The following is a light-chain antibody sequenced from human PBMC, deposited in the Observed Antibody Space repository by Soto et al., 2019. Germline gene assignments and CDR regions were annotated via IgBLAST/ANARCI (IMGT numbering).Light chain of an antibody. CDR1: QSISSY. Sequence: DIQMTQSPSSLSASVGDRVTITCRANQSISSYLNWYQQRPGKAPKLLIYAASNLQSGVPSRFSGSGSGADFTLTISTLQPEDFVTYYCLQDYNNPWTFGQGTKVDIK. CDR2: AAS. CDR3: LQDYNNPWT. V-gene: IGKV1-39*01. J-gene: IGKJ1*01.